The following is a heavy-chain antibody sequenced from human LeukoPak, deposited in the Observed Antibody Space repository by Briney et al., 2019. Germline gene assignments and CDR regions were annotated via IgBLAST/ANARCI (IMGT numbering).Heavy chain of an antibody. CDR3: ARDVGIAVALDY. D-gene: IGHD6-19*01. V-gene: IGHV3-21*01. Sequence: GGSLRLSSAASGFTFSSYSMNWVRQAQGKGLEWVSSISSSSTYIYYADSVKGRFTISRDNAKNSLYLQMNSLRAEDTAVYYCARDVGIAVALDYWGQGTLVTVSS. J-gene: IGHJ4*02. CDR2: ISSSSTYI. CDR1: GFTFSSYS.